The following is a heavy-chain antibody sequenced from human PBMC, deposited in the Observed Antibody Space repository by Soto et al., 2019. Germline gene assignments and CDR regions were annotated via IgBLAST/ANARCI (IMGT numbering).Heavy chain of an antibody. D-gene: IGHD3-16*01. Sequence: QVQLQESGPGLVKPSETLSLTCTVSGGPISSYYWSWIRQPPGKGLEWIGYIYYSGSTNYNPSLKSLVTISVDTPKNQFSRKLSSVTAADTAVYYCARRYGGNFDYWGQGTLVTVSS. CDR3: ARRYGGNFDY. V-gene: IGHV4-59*01. J-gene: IGHJ4*02. CDR1: GGPISSYY. CDR2: IYYSGST.